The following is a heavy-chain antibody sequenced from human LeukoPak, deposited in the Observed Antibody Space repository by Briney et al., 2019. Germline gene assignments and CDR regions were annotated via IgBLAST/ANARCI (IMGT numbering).Heavy chain of an antibody. CDR3: ARVNGIAAAGMDPYWFDP. CDR1: GGTFSSYA. CDR2: FIPIFGTA. Sequence: SVKVSCKASGGTFSSYAISWVRQAPGQGLEWMGGFIPIFGTANYAQKFQGRVTITADESTSTAYMELSSLRSEDTAVYYCARVNGIAAAGMDPYWFDPWGQGTLVTVSS. V-gene: IGHV1-69*13. D-gene: IGHD6-13*01. J-gene: IGHJ5*02.